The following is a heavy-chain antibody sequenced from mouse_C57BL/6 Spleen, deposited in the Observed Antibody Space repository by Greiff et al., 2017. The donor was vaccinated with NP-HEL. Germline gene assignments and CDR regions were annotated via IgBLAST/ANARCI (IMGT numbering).Heavy chain of an antibody. Sequence: EVQVVESGGGLVKPGGSLKLSCAASGFTFSDYGMHWVRQAPEKGLEWVAYISSGSSTIYYADTVKGRFTISRDNAKNTLFLQMTSLRSEDTAMYYCAKGRSDYSFYAMDYWGQGTSVTVSS. CDR1: GFTFSDYG. D-gene: IGHD1-1*01. CDR2: ISSGSSTI. J-gene: IGHJ4*01. V-gene: IGHV5-17*01. CDR3: AKGRSDYSFYAMDY.